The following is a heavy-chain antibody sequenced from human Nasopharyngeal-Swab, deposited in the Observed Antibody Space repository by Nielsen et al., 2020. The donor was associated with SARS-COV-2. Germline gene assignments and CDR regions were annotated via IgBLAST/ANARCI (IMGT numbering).Heavy chain of an antibody. D-gene: IGHD6-13*01. CDR3: ARDRLGSSWYNWFDP. Sequence: SVKVSCKASGGTLSSYAISWVRQAPGQGLEWMGGIIPIFGTANYAQKFQGRVTITADESTSTAYMELSSLRSEDTAVYYCARDRLGSSWYNWFDPWGQGTLVIVSS. CDR1: GGTLSSYA. CDR2: IIPIFGTA. J-gene: IGHJ5*02. V-gene: IGHV1-69*13.